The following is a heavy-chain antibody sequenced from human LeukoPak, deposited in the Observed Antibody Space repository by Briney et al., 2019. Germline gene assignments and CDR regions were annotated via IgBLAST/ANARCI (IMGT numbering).Heavy chain of an antibody. V-gene: IGHV1-69*13. CDR2: IIPIFGTA. CDR3: ARSPGGDPRGRLDQ. CDR1: GGTFIMYA. Sequence: SVTVSCKASGGTFIMYAISWVRQAPGQGLEWMGGIIPIFGTANYAQKFQGRVTITADEPTSTAYMEMSSLRSEDTAVYYCARSPGGDPRGRLDQWGQGTLVRVSS. J-gene: IGHJ4*02. D-gene: IGHD3-16*01.